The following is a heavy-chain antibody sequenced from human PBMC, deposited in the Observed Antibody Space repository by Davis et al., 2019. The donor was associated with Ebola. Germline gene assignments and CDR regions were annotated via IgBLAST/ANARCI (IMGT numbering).Heavy chain of an antibody. V-gene: IGHV1-69*13. J-gene: IGHJ4*02. CDR1: GYTFTNYY. CDR2: ILPAFHTP. CDR3: ARYISGWDRHFDH. D-gene: IGHD6-19*01. Sequence: SVKVSCKASGYTFTNYYMHWVRQAPGQGLEWMGGILPAFHTPYYAERFKDRVTITADESTTTAYMELHSLTSEDTAVYFCARYISGWDRHFDHWGQGTLVTVSS.